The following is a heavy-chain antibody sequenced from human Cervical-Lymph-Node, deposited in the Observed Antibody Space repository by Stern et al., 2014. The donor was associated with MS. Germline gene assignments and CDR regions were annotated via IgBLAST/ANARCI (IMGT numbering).Heavy chain of an antibody. CDR1: GFTFSRHA. CDR3: ARDRWYYDSSGTFDS. J-gene: IGHJ4*02. CDR2: ISYDGSNK. D-gene: IGHD3-22*01. Sequence: QVQLQESVGGVVQPGRSLRLSCAASGFTFSRHAMHWVRQAPGKGLEWVAVISYDGSNKDYADSVKGRFTISRDNSKNTLYLQVNSLRAEDTAVYYCARDRWYYDSSGTFDSWGQGTLVTVSS. V-gene: IGHV3-30-3*01.